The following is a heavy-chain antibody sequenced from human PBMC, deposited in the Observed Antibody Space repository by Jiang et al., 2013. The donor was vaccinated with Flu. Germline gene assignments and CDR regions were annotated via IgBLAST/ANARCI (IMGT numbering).Heavy chain of an antibody. Sequence: LLESGGGLLRPGESLRLSCVASGFSVSTKYMSWLRQAPGKGPELVANIFFDGTTYYADSVKGRFIISRDDSRNTLYLQIDSLEVEDTGLYYCARDFGYQTAMVTPLFDLWGLAPWSLSRQ. J-gene: IGHJ2*01. CDR1: GFSVSTKY. CDR2: IFFDGTT. CDR3: ARDFGYQTAMVTPLFDL. D-gene: IGHD5-18*01. V-gene: IGHV3-53*01.